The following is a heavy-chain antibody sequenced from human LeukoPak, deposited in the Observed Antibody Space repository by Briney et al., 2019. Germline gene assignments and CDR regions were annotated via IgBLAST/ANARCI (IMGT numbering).Heavy chain of an antibody. CDR3: ARAPLYCSGGSCYPHPFDY. V-gene: IGHV4-34*01. CDR1: GGSFSGYY. D-gene: IGHD2-15*01. CDR2: INHSGST. Sequence: SETLSLTCAVYGGSFSGYYWSWIRQPPGKGLEWIGEINHSGSTNYNPSLKSRVTISVDTSKNQFSLKLSSVTAADTAVYYCARAPLYCSGGSCYPHPFDYWGQGTLVTVSS. J-gene: IGHJ4*02.